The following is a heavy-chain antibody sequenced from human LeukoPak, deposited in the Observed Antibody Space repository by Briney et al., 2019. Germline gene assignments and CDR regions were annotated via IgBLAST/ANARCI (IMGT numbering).Heavy chain of an antibody. CDR3: GRQGDTASYYFVDY. V-gene: IGHV4-4*07. CDR1: GGSINSYY. J-gene: IGHJ4*02. Sequence: SETLSLTCTASGGSINSYYWGWVRQPAGKGLEWLGRIYTTGTTNYSPSLKSRLTMSLDTSKNQFSLKLRSVTAADTAVYYCGRQGDTASYYFVDYWSQGTLVTVSS. CDR2: IYTTGTT. D-gene: IGHD3-10*01.